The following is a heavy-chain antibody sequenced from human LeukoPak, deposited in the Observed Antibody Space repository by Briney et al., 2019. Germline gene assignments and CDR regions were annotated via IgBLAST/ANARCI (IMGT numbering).Heavy chain of an antibody. CDR3: AIDLVVAGLVP. CDR1: GFTVSSNY. V-gene: IGHV3-66*01. Sequence: PGGSLRLSCAASGFTVSSNYMHWVRQAPGKGLEWVSVIYSGGRTYYAESVKGRFTISRDSSTNTLFLQMNSLRAEDTAIYYCAIDLVVAGLVPWGQGTLVLVSS. CDR2: IYSGGRT. D-gene: IGHD3-22*01. J-gene: IGHJ5*02.